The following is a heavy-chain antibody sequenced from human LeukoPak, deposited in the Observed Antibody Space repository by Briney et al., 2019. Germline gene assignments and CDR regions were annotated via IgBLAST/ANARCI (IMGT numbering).Heavy chain of an antibody. CDR3: WGSGDYGCDY. V-gene: IGHV3-30*03. CDR1: GFTFSNYC. D-gene: IGHD4-17*01. Sequence: GGSLRPSCGASGFTFSNYCMHWVRQAPGKGLEWVAVISYDGRNKNYADSVKGRFTISRDNSKNTLYLQMNSLRPEDTAVYHCWGSGDYGCDYWGQGTLVTVSS. CDR2: ISYDGRNK. J-gene: IGHJ4*02.